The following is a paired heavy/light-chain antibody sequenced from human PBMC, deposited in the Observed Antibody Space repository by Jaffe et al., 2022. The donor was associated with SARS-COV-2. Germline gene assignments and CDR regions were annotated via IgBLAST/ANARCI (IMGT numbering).Light chain of an antibody. V-gene: IGLV1-47*01. Sequence: QSVLTQPPSASGTPGQRVTISCSGSNSNIGSNYVYWYQQLPGTAPKLLIYTNDQRPSGVPDRFSGSKSGTSASLAISGLRSEDEADYYCAAWDDSLSGPVFGGGTKLTVL. CDR2: TND. CDR1: NSNIGSNY. J-gene: IGLJ3*02. CDR3: AAWDDSLSGPV.
Heavy chain of an antibody. CDR1: GFTFTTYW. D-gene: IGHD4-17*01. CDR3: ARGTALTTVPTAYFDN. V-gene: IGHV3-7*04. CDR2: IKQDGSET. J-gene: IGHJ4*02. Sequence: EVQLVESGGDLVQPGGSLRLSCAASGFTFTTYWMNWVRQAPGKGLEWVANIKQDGSETHYVDSVKGRFTIFRDNAKNSLYLQMNGLRDEDTAVYYCARGTALTTVPTAYFDNWGQGILVTVSS.